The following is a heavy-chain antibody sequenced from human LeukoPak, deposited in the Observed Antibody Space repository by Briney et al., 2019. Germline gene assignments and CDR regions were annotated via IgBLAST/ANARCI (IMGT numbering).Heavy chain of an antibody. CDR1: GYSFSSHW. Sequence: GESLEISCKGSGYSFSSHWIVWVRQMPRKGLEWMGTIYPDDSATRYSPSFQGQVTISADKSISTAYLQWSSLKASDTAMYYCARRGYSFDYENWGQGTLVTVSS. CDR3: ARRGYSFDYEN. CDR2: IYPDDSAT. V-gene: IGHV5-51*01. D-gene: IGHD5-18*01. J-gene: IGHJ4*02.